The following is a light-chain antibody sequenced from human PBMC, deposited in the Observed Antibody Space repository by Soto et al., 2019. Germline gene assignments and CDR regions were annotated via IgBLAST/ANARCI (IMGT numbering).Light chain of an antibody. Sequence: EIVLTQFPATLSLSPGEEATLSCRASQSFGTSLAWYQQRPAQAPRLLIYDTFKVAARVPARFSGSGSGADFTLTISGLEPEDFAVYYCQQGGSFGGGTKVEIK. CDR2: DTF. CDR1: QSFGTS. J-gene: IGKJ4*01. CDR3: QQGGS. V-gene: IGKV3-11*01.